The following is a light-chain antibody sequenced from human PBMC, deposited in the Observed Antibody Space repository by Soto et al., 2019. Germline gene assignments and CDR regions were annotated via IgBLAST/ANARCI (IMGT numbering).Light chain of an antibody. Sequence: QSALTQPASVSRSPGQSITISCTGTSSTVGGFNVVSWYQQHPGKAPQVIIYEGIKRPSGVSNRFSGSNSGSTASLTISGLQAEDEADYYCCSYVGATTYVFGTGTKVTVL. CDR2: EGI. V-gene: IGLV2-23*01. J-gene: IGLJ1*01. CDR1: SSTVGGFNV. CDR3: CSYVGATTYV.